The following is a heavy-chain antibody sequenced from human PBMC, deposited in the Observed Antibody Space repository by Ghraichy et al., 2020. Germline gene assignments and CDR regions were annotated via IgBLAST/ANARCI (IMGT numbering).Heavy chain of an antibody. Sequence: GESLNISCAASGFTFSSYNMNWVRQAPGKGLEWVSYISSSSSTIYYADSVKGRFTISRDNAKNSLYLQMNSLRDEDTAVYYCARDYGDPLDYWGQGTLVTVSS. V-gene: IGHV3-48*02. CDR3: ARDYGDPLDY. CDR1: GFTFSSYN. CDR2: ISSSSSTI. J-gene: IGHJ4*02. D-gene: IGHD4-17*01.